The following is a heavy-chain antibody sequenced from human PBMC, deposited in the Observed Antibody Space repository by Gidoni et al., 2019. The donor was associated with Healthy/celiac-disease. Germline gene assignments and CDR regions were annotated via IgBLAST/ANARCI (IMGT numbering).Heavy chain of an antibody. CDR1: GGAISSGGYY. V-gene: IGHV4-31*01. CDR3: ARALRVVRVFDY. Sequence: QVKLQESGPGLVKPSQTLSLTCTVPGGAISSGGYYWSWIRQHPGKGLEWIGYIYYSGSTYYNPSLKSLVTISVDTSKTQFSLKLSSVTAADTAVYYCARALRVVRVFDYWGQGTLVTVSS. D-gene: IGHD3-10*01. CDR2: IYYSGST. J-gene: IGHJ4*02.